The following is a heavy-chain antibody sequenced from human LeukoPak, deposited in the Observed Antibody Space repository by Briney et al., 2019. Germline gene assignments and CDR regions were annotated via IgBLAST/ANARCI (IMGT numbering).Heavy chain of an antibody. Sequence: SETLSLTCAVYGGSFSGYYWSWIRQPPGKGLEWIGEINHSGSTNYNPSLKSRVTISVDTSKNQFSLKLSSVTAADTAVYYCARFPIFWSNGMDAWGQGTTVTVSS. CDR2: INHSGST. CDR1: GGSFSGYY. J-gene: IGHJ6*02. V-gene: IGHV4-34*01. D-gene: IGHD3-9*01. CDR3: ARFPIFWSNGMDA.